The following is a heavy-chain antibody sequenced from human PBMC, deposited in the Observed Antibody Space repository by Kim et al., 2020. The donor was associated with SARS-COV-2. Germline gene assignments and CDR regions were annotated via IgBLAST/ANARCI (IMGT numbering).Heavy chain of an antibody. J-gene: IGHJ4*02. D-gene: IGHD5-12*01. CDR1: GFTFSSYA. CDR3: AKAFGLRDGYNYFDY. Sequence: GGSLRLSCAASGFTFSSYAMSWVRQAPGKGLEWVSAISGSGGSTYYADSVKGRFTISRDNSKNTLYLQMNSLRAEDTAVYYCAKAFGLRDGYNYFDYWGQGTLVTVSS. V-gene: IGHV3-23*01. CDR2: ISGSGGST.